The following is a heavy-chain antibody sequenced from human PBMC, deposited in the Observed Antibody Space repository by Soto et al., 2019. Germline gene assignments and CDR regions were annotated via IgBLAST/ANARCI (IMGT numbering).Heavy chain of an antibody. CDR3: ARDSSSQNYGMDV. CDR2: TYYRSKWYN. J-gene: IGHJ6*02. V-gene: IGHV6-1*01. Sequence: SQTLSLTCDISGDSVSSNSAAWNWIRQSPSRGLEWLGRTYYRSKWYNDYAISVKSRITINPDTSKNQFSLQLSSVTPEDTAVYYCARDSSSQNYGMDVWGQGTTVTVSS. CDR1: GDSVSSNSAA.